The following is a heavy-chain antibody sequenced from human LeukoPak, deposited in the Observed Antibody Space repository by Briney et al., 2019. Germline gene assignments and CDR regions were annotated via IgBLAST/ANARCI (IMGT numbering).Heavy chain of an antibody. CDR1: GFTFSSYW. CDR3: ARDLGYYYDSSGPSGDY. J-gene: IGHJ4*02. CDR2: IKQDGSEK. D-gene: IGHD3-22*01. Sequence: GGSLRLSCAASGFTFSSYWMSWVRQAPGKGLEWVANIKQDGSEKYYVDSVKGRFTISRDNAKNSLYLQMNSLRAEDTAVYYCARDLGYYYDSSGPSGDYWGQGTLVTVSS. V-gene: IGHV3-7*01.